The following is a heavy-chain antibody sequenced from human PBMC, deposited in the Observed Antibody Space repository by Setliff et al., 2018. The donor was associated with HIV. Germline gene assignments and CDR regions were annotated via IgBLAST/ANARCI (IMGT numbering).Heavy chain of an antibody. J-gene: IGHJ4*02. CDR3: ARDYSSSWPSLPDY. D-gene: IGHD6-13*01. V-gene: IGHV1-46*01. CDR2: INPSGDNT. Sequence: ASVKVSCKASGYTFTGYYIHWVRQAPGQGLEWMGIINPSGDNTIYAQKFQGRVTMTRETSTNTVYMELSSLRSDDTAVYYCARDYSSSWPSLPDYWGQGTLVTVSS. CDR1: GYTFTGYY.